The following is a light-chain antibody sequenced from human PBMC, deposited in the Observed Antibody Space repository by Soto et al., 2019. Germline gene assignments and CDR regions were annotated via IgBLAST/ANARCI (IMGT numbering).Light chain of an antibody. Sequence: QSVLTQPPSVSGAPGQRVTISCTGSSSNIGAGYDVHWYQQLPGTAPKLLIYGNSNRPSGVPDRFSGSKSGTSASLAITGLQAEDDADYFCQSYDSSMSRPVFGGGTKLTVL. CDR1: SSNIGAGYD. V-gene: IGLV1-40*01. CDR2: GNS. CDR3: QSYDSSMSRPV. J-gene: IGLJ2*01.